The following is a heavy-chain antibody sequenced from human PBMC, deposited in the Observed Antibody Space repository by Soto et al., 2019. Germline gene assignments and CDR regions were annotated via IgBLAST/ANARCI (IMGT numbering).Heavy chain of an antibody. CDR2: FIPVFTTA. V-gene: IGHV1-69*01. D-gene: IGHD4-17*01. CDR3: ARDGVDVSRTTVRHGALDI. CDR1: GGSFSTYG. Sequence: QVQLVQSGAEVKKPGSSVKVSCKASGGSFSTYGISWVRQAPGQGLEWMGGFIPVFTTAKYAQKFQGRVSITADESTYTADMEVSSLRSEDTAVYFCARDGVDVSRTTVRHGALDIWGQGTVVTVSS. J-gene: IGHJ3*02.